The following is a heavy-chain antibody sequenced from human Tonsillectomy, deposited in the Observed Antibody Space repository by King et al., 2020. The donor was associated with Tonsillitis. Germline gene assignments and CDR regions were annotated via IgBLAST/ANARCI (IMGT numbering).Heavy chain of an antibody. V-gene: IGHV4-39*01. CDR3: ARLVYYYDSSGEVDAFDI. Sequence: QLQESGPGLVKPSETLSLTCTVSGGSISSSSYYWGWIRQPPGKGLEWIGSIYYIGSTYYNPSLKSRVTISVDTSKNQFSLKLSSVTAADTAVYYCARLVYYYDSSGEVDAFDIWGQGTMVTVSS. CDR1: GGSISSSSYY. D-gene: IGHD3-22*01. CDR2: IYYIGST. J-gene: IGHJ3*02.